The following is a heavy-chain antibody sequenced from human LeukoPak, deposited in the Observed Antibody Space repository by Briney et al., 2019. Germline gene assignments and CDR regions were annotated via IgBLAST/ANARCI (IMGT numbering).Heavy chain of an antibody. CDR1: GFTFSSYA. CDR3: ANGLARDTYCGGDCYYDAFDI. Sequence: GGSLRLSCAASGFTFSSYAMSWVRQAPGKGLEWVSAISGSGGSTYYADSVKGRFTISRDNSKNTLYLQMNSLRAEDTAVYYCANGLARDTYCGGDCYYDAFDIWGQGTMVTVSS. V-gene: IGHV3-23*01. D-gene: IGHD2-21*02. CDR2: ISGSGGST. J-gene: IGHJ3*02.